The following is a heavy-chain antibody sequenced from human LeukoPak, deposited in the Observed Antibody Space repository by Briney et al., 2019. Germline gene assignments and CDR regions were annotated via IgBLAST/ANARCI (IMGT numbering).Heavy chain of an antibody. CDR3: ARGRVYDSNYFDY. Sequence: GGSLRLSCAASGFTFSDYYMSWLRQAPGKGLEWVSYISSSSRYTNYADSVKGRFTISRDNAKNSLYLQMNSLRAEDTAVYYCARGRVYDSNYFDYWGQGTLVTVSS. J-gene: IGHJ4*02. CDR1: GFTFSDYY. V-gene: IGHV3-11*06. CDR2: ISSSSRYT. D-gene: IGHD3-3*01.